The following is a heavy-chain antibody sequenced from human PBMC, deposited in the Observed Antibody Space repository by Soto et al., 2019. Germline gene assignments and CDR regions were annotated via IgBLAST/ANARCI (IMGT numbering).Heavy chain of an antibody. CDR3: ARDIPVVAATDDAFDI. J-gene: IGHJ3*02. D-gene: IGHD2-15*01. V-gene: IGHV1-69*12. CDR2: IIPIFGTA. CDR1: GGTFSSYA. Sequence: QVQLVQSGAEVKKPGSSVKVSCKSSGGTFSSYAISWVRQAPGQGLEWMGGIIPIFGTANYAQKFQGRVTITADQSTSTAYMELSSMRSEDTDVYYCARDIPVVAATDDAFDIWGQGTMVTVSS.